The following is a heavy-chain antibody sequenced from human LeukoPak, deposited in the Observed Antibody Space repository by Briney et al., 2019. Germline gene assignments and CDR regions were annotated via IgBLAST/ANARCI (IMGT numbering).Heavy chain of an antibody. J-gene: IGHJ4*02. D-gene: IGHD1-26*01. CDR2: ISYDGSNK. CDR1: GFTFSSYA. V-gene: IGHV3-30-3*01. CDR3: ARDEVGVGATHDY. Sequence: GGSLRLSCAASGFTFSSYAMHWVRQAPGKGLEWVAVISYDGSNKYYADSVKGRFTISRDNAKNTLYLQMNSLRAEDTAVYYCARDEVGVGATHDYWGQGTLVTVSS.